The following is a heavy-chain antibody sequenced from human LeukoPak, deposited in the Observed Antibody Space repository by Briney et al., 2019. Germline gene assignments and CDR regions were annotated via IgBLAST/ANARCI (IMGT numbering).Heavy chain of an antibody. CDR3: ARKYIRSSSAGAYYYYGMDV. CDR2: IYHSGST. V-gene: IGHV4-30-2*01. J-gene: IGHJ6*02. D-gene: IGHD6-6*01. CDR1: GGSISSGGYS. Sequence: SQTLSLTCAVSGGSISSGGYSWSWIRQPPGKGLEWIGYIYHSGSTYYNPSLKSRVTISVDRSKNQFSLKLSSVTAADTAVYYCARKYIRSSSAGAYYYYGMDVWGQGTTVTVSS.